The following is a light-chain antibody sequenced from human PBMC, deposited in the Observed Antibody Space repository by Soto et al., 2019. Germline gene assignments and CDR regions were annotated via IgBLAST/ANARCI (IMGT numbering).Light chain of an antibody. CDR2: GAS. V-gene: IGKV3-20*01. J-gene: IGKJ1*01. CDR3: QQYGSSPVT. Sequence: EIPFTDSPGTLSLSPVDSATLSCRASQSVSNNYLAWYQQKPGQAPRLLIYGASIRATGIPDRFSGSGSGTDFTLTISRLEPEDFAVYYCQQYGSSPVTFGQGTKVDIK. CDR1: QSVSNNY.